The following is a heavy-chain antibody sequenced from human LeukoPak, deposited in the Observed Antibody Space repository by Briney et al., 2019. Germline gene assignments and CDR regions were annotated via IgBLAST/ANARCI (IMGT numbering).Heavy chain of an antibody. CDR2: INPNSGGT. CDR1: GYTFTGYY. CDR3: ASGGNSGGAYNWFDP. Sequence: ASVKVSCKASGYTFTGYYMHWVRQAPGQGLEWMGWINPNSGGTNYAQKFQGRVTITADKSTSTAYMELSSLRSEDTAVYYCASGGNSGGAYNWFDPWGQGTLVTVSS. V-gene: IGHV1-2*02. J-gene: IGHJ5*02. D-gene: IGHD4-23*01.